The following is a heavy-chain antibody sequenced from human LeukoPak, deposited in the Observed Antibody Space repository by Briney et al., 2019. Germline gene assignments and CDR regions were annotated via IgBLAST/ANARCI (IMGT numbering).Heavy chain of an antibody. Sequence: YWIGWVRQMPGKGLEWIGSIYYNGSTYYNPSLKSRVTISVDTSKNQFSLKLSSVTAADTAVYFCARVCRWLQPKYFDYWGQGTLVTVSS. CDR1: Y. CDR2: IYYNGST. J-gene: IGHJ4*02. V-gene: IGHV4-39*07. D-gene: IGHD5-18*01. CDR3: ARVCRWLQPKYFDY.